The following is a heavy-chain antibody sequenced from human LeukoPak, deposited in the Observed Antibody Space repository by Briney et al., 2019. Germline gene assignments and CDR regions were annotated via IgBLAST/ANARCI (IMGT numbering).Heavy chain of an antibody. CDR3: ARGRKLHDSYNDPSDY. Sequence: SETLSLTCAVYGGSFSGYYWSWIRQPPGKRLEWIGEINHSGSTNYNPSLKSRVTISVDTSKNQFSLKLSSVTAADTAVYYCARGRKLHDSYNDPSDYWGQGTLVTVSS. J-gene: IGHJ4*02. CDR2: INHSGST. D-gene: IGHD3-10*01. V-gene: IGHV4-34*01. CDR1: GGSFSGYY.